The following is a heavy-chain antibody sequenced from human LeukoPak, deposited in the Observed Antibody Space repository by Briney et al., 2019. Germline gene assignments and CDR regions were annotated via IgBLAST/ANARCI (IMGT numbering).Heavy chain of an antibody. Sequence: ASVKVSCKASGGTFSSYAISWVRQAPGQGLEWMGRIIPILGIANYAQKFQGRVTITADKSTSTAYMELSSLRSEDTAVYYCARGDSGSLGMVVWGQGTTVTVSS. CDR3: ARGDSGSLGMVV. CDR1: GGTFSSYA. D-gene: IGHD3-10*01. J-gene: IGHJ6*02. CDR2: IIPILGIA. V-gene: IGHV1-69*04.